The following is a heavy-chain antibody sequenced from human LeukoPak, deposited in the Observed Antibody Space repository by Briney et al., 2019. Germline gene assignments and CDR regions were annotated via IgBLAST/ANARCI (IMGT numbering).Heavy chain of an antibody. V-gene: IGHV3-48*01. CDR3: ARQRYEDY. CDR1: GFTLSTYS. Sequence: PGGSLRLSCTVSGFTLSTYSSNWVRRAPGKGLEWVSLMTNSRSYYADSVKGRFTVSRDNAKNSLYLQMNSLRAEDTAVYYCARQRYEDYWGQGTLVTVSS. CDR2: MTNSRS. D-gene: IGHD2-2*01. J-gene: IGHJ4*02.